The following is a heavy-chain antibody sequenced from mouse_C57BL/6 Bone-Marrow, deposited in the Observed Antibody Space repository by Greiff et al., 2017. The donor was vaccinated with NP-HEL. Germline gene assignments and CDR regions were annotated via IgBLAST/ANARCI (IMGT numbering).Heavy chain of an antibody. D-gene: IGHD1-1*01. J-gene: IGHJ2*01. Sequence: VQLQQPGAELVKPGASVKLSCKASGYTFTSYWMQWVKQRPGQGLEWIGEIDPSDSYTNYNQKFKGKATLTVDTSSSTAYMQLSSLTSEDSAVYYCARRYYYGSTYWGQGTTLTVSS. V-gene: IGHV1-50*01. CDR2: IDPSDSYT. CDR3: ARRYYYGSTY. CDR1: GYTFTSYW.